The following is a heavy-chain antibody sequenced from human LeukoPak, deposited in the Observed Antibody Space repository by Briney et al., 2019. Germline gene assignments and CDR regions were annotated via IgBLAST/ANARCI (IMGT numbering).Heavy chain of an antibody. CDR2: IIPIFGTA. CDR3: ARGPPTPRYCSSTSRSVYYYMDV. D-gene: IGHD2-2*01. J-gene: IGHJ6*03. CDR1: GGTFSSYA. Sequence: EASVKVSCKASGGTFSSYAISWVRQAPGQGLEWMGGIIPIFGTANYAQKFQGRVTITADESTSTAYMELSSLRSEDTAVYYCARGPPTPRYCSSTSRSVYYYMDVWGKGTTVTVSS. V-gene: IGHV1-69*13.